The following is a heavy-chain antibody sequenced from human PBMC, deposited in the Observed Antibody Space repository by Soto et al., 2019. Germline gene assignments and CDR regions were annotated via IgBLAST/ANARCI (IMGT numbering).Heavy chain of an antibody. D-gene: IGHD1-26*01. CDR3: AAGDLVGATFDYYYGMDV. Sequence: SVKISCKASGFTFTSSAVQWVRQARGQRLEWIGWIVVGSGNTNYAQKFQERVTITRDMSTCTAYMELSSLRSEDTAVYYCAAGDLVGATFDYYYGMDVWGQGTTVTVSS. J-gene: IGHJ6*02. CDR1: GFTFTSSA. V-gene: IGHV1-58*01. CDR2: IVVGSGNT.